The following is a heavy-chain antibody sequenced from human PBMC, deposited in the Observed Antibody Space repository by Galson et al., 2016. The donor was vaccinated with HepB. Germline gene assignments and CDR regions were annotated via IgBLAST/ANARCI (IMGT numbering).Heavy chain of an antibody. V-gene: IGHV3-11*01. Sequence: SLRLSCAASGFTLSDSYMAWIRLAPGKGLEWISYISSNSGGGAIYYADSVRGRFTISRDNAKNSLSLQMNSLRAEDTAVYYCARGVGFYTWGQGTRVTVSS. CDR3: ARGVGFYT. J-gene: IGHJ4*02. CDR1: GFTLSDSY. D-gene: IGHD3-3*01. CDR2: ISSNSGGGAI.